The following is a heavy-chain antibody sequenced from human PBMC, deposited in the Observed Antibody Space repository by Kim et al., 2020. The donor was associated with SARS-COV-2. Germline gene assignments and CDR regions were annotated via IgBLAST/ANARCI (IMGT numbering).Heavy chain of an antibody. J-gene: IGHJ4*02. Sequence: GSLRLSCAASGFTFSSYAMHWVRQAPGKGLEWVAVISYDGSNKYYADSVKGRFTISRDNSKNTLYLQMNSLRAEDTAVYYCARGGRGIAAAGPICDYWGQGTLVTVSS. CDR1: GFTFSSYA. CDR3: ARGGRGIAAAGPICDY. CDR2: ISYDGSNK. D-gene: IGHD6-13*01. V-gene: IGHV3-30-3*01.